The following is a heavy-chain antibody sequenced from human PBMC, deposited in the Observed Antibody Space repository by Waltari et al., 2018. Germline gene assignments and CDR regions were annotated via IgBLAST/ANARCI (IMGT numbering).Heavy chain of an antibody. CDR2: INPNSGGT. CDR3: AKGPRVLRFEPGFDY. CDR1: GYTFTGYY. Sequence: QVQLVQSGAEVKKPGASVKVSCKASGYTFTGYYMHWVRQAPGQGLEWMGWINPNSGGTNYAQKFQGRVTMTRDTSISTAYMELSRLRAEDTAVYYCAKGPRVLRFEPGFDYWGQGTLVTVSS. J-gene: IGHJ4*02. V-gene: IGHV1-2*02. D-gene: IGHD3-16*01.